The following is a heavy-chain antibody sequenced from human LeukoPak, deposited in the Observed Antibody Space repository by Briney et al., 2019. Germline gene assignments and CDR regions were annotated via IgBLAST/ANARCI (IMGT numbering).Heavy chain of an antibody. CDR2: ISSSSYI. CDR1: GFTFSSYS. Sequence: GGSLRLSCAASGFTFSSYSMNWVRQAPGKGLEWVSSISSSSYIYYADSVKGRFTISRDNAKNSLYLQMNSLRAEDTAVYYCARDHIAAAGVFDYWGQGTLVTVSS. D-gene: IGHD6-13*01. CDR3: ARDHIAAAGVFDY. V-gene: IGHV3-21*01. J-gene: IGHJ4*02.